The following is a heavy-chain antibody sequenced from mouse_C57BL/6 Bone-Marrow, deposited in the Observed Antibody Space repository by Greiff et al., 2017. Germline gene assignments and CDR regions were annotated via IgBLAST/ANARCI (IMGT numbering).Heavy chain of an antibody. J-gene: IGHJ1*03. CDR1: GYTFTSYW. D-gene: IGHD1-1*01. CDR2: IHPNSGST. Sequence: VQLQQPGAELVKPGASVKLSCKASGYTFTSYWMHWVKQRPGQGLEWIGMIHPNSGSTNYNEKFKSKATLTVDKSSSTAYMQLSSLTSEDSAVYYCAIITTVVATHWYFDVWGTGTTVTVSS. CDR3: AIITTVVATHWYFDV. V-gene: IGHV1-64*01.